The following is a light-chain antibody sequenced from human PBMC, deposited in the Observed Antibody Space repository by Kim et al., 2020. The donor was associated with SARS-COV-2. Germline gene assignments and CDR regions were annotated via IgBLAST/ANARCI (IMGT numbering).Light chain of an antibody. CDR2: EDN. V-gene: IGLV6-57*03. CDR3: QSYDSSNPVV. J-gene: IGLJ2*01. CDR1: RGSIASNY. Sequence: KAVTIPSPHRRGSIASNYVQWYQQRPGGAPTTVIYEDNQRPSGVPDRFSGSIDSSSNSASLTISGLKTEDEADYYCQSYDSSNPVVFGGGTQLTVL.